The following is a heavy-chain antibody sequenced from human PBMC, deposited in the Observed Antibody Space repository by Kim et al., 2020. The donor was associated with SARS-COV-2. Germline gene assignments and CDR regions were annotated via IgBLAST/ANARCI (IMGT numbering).Heavy chain of an antibody. CDR3: ARLRWDWNAADY. D-gene: IGHD1-1*01. V-gene: IGHV5-10-1*01. J-gene: IGHJ4*02. Sequence: TYSPSFQGHVTISADKSISTAYLQWGSLKASDTAMYYCARLRWDWNAADYWGQGTLVTVSS.